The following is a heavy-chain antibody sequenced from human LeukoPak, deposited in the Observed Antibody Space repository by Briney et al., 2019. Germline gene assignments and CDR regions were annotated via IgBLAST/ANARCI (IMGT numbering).Heavy chain of an antibody. Sequence: GGSLRLSCAASGFTFSTYAMHWVRQAPGKGLEWVAFIRYDGSNKYCADSVKGRFTISRDNSKNTLFLQMNSLRAEDTAVYHCAKVGYDFWSGYYPFDYWGQGTLVTVSS. V-gene: IGHV3-30*02. J-gene: IGHJ4*02. CDR1: GFTFSTYA. D-gene: IGHD3-3*01. CDR2: IRYDGSNK. CDR3: AKVGYDFWSGYYPFDY.